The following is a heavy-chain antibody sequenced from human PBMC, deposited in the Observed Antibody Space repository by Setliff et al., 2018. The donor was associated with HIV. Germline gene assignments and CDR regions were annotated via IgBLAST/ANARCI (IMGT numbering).Heavy chain of an antibody. J-gene: IGHJ4*02. CDR2: ISIGNGNT. Sequence: ASVKVSCKASGYTFTTYAIHWVRQAPGQGLEWMGWISIGNGNTKYSQKLQGRVTITRDTFASTAYMDLSSLRSEDTAVYYCAREERYYDGKGALDYWGQGMLVTVSS. CDR1: GYTFTTYA. CDR3: AREERYYDGKGALDY. V-gene: IGHV1-3*04. D-gene: IGHD3-22*01.